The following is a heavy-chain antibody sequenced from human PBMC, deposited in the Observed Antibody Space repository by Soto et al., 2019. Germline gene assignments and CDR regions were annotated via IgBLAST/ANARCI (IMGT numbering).Heavy chain of an antibody. D-gene: IGHD4-17*01. CDR2: IYHSGST. J-gene: IGHJ6*02. CDR1: GGSIGSGGYS. Sequence: SETLSLTCAVSGGSIGSGGYSWSWIRQPSGKGLERIGYIYHSGSTYYNPSLKSRVTISVDRSKNQFSLKLSSVTAADTAVYYCARAHYGDYGYGMDVWGQGTTVTVSS. V-gene: IGHV4-30-2*01. CDR3: ARAHYGDYGYGMDV.